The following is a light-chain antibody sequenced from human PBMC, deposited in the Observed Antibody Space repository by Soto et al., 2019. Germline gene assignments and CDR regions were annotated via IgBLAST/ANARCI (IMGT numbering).Light chain of an antibody. CDR1: SSNIGSNA. J-gene: IGLJ2*01. CDR3: ATWDDSLTGVE. Sequence: QAVVTQPPSASGTPGQRVTIACSGSSSNIGSNAVSWYQQLPGTAPQLLIYSNNQRPSGVPDRFSGSKSGTSASLAISGLQSEDEAHYYCATWDDSLTGVEFGGGTKVTVL. CDR2: SNN. V-gene: IGLV1-44*01.